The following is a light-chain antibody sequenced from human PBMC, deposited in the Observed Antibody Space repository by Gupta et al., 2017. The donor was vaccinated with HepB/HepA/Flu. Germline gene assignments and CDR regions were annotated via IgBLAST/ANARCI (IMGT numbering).Light chain of an antibody. Sequence: DIVMTQSPDSLTVSLGERATVNCKSSQSVFYNSNNKNYLAWYQQKPGQPPRLLIYWASIRESGVPDRFSGSGSGTDFTLTISSLLPEDVAVYYCHQEDSNRRTFGEGTKMEIK. J-gene: IGKJ4*02. CDR3: HQEDSNRRT. CDR2: WAS. V-gene: IGKV4-1*01. CDR1: QSVFYNSNNKNY.